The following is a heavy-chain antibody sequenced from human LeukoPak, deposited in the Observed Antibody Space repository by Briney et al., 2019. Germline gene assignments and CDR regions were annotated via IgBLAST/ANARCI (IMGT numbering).Heavy chain of an antibody. J-gene: IGHJ4*02. CDR3: ARWRGDSSGYFDY. CDR1: GGSISSSNW. CDR2: IYHSGST. V-gene: IGHV4-4*02. D-gene: IGHD3-22*01. Sequence: SGTLSLTCAVSGGSISSSNWWSWVRQPPGKGLEWIGEIYHSGSTNYNPSLMSRVTISVDKSKNQFSLKLSSVTAADTAVYYCARWRGDSSGYFDYWGQGTLVTVSS.